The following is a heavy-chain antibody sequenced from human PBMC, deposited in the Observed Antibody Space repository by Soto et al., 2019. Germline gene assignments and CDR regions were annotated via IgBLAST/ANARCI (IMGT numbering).Heavy chain of an antibody. D-gene: IGHD3-10*01. CDR3: TTDHRGSGSYYNPSRSGPNVY. CDR2: IKSKTDGGTT. CDR1: GFTFSNAW. J-gene: IGHJ4*02. V-gene: IGHV3-15*07. Sequence: GSLRLSCAASGFTFSNAWMNWVRQAPGKGLEWVGRIKSKTDGGTTDYAAPVKGRFTISRDDSKNTLYLQMNSLKTEDTAVYYCTTDHRGSGSYYNPSRSGPNVYWGQGTLVTVSS.